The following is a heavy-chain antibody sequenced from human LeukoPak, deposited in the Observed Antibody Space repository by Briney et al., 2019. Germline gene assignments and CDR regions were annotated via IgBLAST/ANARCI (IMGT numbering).Heavy chain of an antibody. CDR3: ARGSWELLALDY. V-gene: IGHV1-3*01. CDR1: GYTFTSYA. CDR2: INAGNGNT. J-gene: IGHJ4*02. Sequence: GASVKVSCKASGYTFTSYAMHWVRQAPGQRLEWMGWINAGNGNTKYSQKFQGRVTITRDTSASTAYMELSSLRSEDTAVYYCARGSWELLALDYWGQGTLVTVSS. D-gene: IGHD1-26*01.